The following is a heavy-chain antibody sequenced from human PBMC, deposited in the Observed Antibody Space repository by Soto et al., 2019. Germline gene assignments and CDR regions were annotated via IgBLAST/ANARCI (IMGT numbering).Heavy chain of an antibody. CDR3: ARSKLELGPLGH. CDR1: GYTFTYRY. J-gene: IGHJ1*01. Sequence: SVKVSCKASGYTFTYRYLHWVRQAPGQALEWMGWITPFNGNTNYAQKFKDRVTITRDRSMSTAYMELSRLRSEDTAMYYCARSKLELGPLGHWGQGTLVTV. D-gene: IGHD1-7*01. V-gene: IGHV1-45*02. CDR2: ITPFNGNT.